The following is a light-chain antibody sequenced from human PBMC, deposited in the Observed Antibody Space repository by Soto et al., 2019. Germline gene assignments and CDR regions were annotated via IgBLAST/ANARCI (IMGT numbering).Light chain of an antibody. Sequence: QSVLTQPASVSGAPGQSITIPCTGTNSDVGGYNYVSWYQHHPGKAPKLMISEVFNRPSGVSSRFSGSKSGSTASLTISGLQAEDEADYYCSSYTTTNTLYVFGTGTKVTVL. V-gene: IGLV2-14*01. CDR1: NSDVGGYNY. J-gene: IGLJ1*01. CDR3: SSYTTTNTLYV. CDR2: EVF.